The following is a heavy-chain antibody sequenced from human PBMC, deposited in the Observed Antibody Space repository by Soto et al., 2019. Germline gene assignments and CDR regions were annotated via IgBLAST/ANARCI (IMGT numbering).Heavy chain of an antibody. CDR2: VIPVFNTS. J-gene: IGHJ4*02. D-gene: IGHD4-17*01. Sequence: QVQLEQSGPEVKRPATSVKVSCKASGGAFGRYSVSWVRQAPGQGLEWIGGVIPVFNTSNYSLKFQGRVAIVADLSTRSVFMELRSLRSEDTALYYCARGDEMTAVTIFEYWGQVALGTVSS. CDR1: GGAFGRYS. V-gene: IGHV1-69*01. CDR3: ARGDEMTAVTIFEY.